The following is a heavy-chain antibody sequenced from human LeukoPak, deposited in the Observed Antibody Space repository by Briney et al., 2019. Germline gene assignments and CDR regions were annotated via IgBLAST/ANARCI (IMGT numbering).Heavy chain of an antibody. Sequence: GGSLRLSCAASGFTFSSYGMHWVRQAPGKGLEWVAVISYDGSNKYYADSVKGRFTISRDNSKNTLYLQMYSLRAEDTAVYYCAKDLFLWYFDLWGRGTLVTVSS. CDR2: ISYDGSNK. CDR3: AKDLFLWYFDL. V-gene: IGHV3-30*18. D-gene: IGHD2-21*01. CDR1: GFTFSSYG. J-gene: IGHJ2*01.